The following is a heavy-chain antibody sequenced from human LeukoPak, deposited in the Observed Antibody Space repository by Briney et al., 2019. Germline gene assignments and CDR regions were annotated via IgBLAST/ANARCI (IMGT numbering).Heavy chain of an antibody. V-gene: IGHV3-7*05. D-gene: IGHD2-21*01. Sequence: GGSPRLSCAASGCTFSNYWMAWVRQAPGKGLEWVANIREDGGQQFYVDSVKGRFTISRDNAKDSLYLQMNSLRAEDTAVYYCARDRAYEPDCWGQGTLVIVSS. CDR3: ARDRAYEPDC. J-gene: IGHJ4*02. CDR2: IREDGGQQ. CDR1: GCTFSNYW.